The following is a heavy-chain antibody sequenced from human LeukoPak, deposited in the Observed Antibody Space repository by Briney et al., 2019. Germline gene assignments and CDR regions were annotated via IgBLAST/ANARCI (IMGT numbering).Heavy chain of an antibody. CDR3: ARSPGYGSGSYYTL. J-gene: IGHJ4*02. Sequence: PSETLSLTCTVSGGSISSYYWSWIRQPPGKGLEWIGYIYYSGSTNYNPSLKSRVTISVDTSKNQFSLKLSSVTAADTAVYYCARSPGYGSGSYYTLWGQGTLVTVSS. CDR1: GGSISSYY. D-gene: IGHD3-10*01. CDR2: IYYSGST. V-gene: IGHV4-59*01.